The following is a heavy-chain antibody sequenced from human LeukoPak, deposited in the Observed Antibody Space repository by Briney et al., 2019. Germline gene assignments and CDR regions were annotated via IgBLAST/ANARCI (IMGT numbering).Heavy chain of an antibody. V-gene: IGHV1-69*05. CDR1: GGTFSSYA. CDR3: AREQQEVAGLYFDY. D-gene: IGHD6-19*01. CDR2: IIPIFGTA. J-gene: IGHJ4*02. Sequence: SVKVSCKASGGTFSSYAISWVRQAPGQGLEWMGRIIPIFGTANYAQKFQGRVTITTDESTSTAYMELSSLRSEDSAVYYCAREQQEVAGLYFDYWGQGTLVTVSS.